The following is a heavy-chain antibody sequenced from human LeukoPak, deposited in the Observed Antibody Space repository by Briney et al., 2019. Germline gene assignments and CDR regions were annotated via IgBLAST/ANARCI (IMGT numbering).Heavy chain of an antibody. V-gene: IGHV1-69*04. Sequence: GASVKVSCKASGGTFSSYAINWVRQAPGQGLEWMGKIIPILNIAHYAQKFQGRVTITADKSTSTAYMDRSSLRSEDTAVYYCARAPGSGEINFDYWGQGTLVTVSS. J-gene: IGHJ4*02. D-gene: IGHD2-15*01. CDR3: ARAPGSGEINFDY. CDR2: IIPILNIA. CDR1: GGTFSSYA.